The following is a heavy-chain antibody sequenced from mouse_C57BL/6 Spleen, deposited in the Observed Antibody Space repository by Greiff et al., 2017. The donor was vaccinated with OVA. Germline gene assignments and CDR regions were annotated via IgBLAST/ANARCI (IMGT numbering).Heavy chain of an antibody. CDR2: IYPGDGDT. Sequence: VQLQQSGPELVKPGASVKISCKASGYAFSSSWMNWVKQRPGKGLEWIGRIYPGDGDTNYNGKFKGKATLTADKSSSTAYMQLSSLTSEDSAVYFCATRGLGDYFDYWGQGTTLTVSS. V-gene: IGHV1-82*01. CDR1: GYAFSSSW. CDR3: ATRGLGDYFDY. J-gene: IGHJ2*01. D-gene: IGHD4-1*01.